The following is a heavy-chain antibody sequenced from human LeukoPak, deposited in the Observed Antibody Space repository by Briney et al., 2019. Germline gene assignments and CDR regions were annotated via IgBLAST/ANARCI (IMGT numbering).Heavy chain of an antibody. J-gene: IGHJ6*02. CDR3: AREGDSGYDHNEYYYYGMDV. V-gene: IGHV3-48*02. CDR2: ISSSSSTI. CDR1: GFTFSSYS. Sequence: PGGSLRLSCAASGFTFSSYSMNWVRQAPGKGLGWVSYISSSSSTIYYADSVKGRFTISRNNAKNSLYLQMNSLRDEDTAVYYCAREGDSGYDHNEYYYYGMDVWGQGTTVTVSS. D-gene: IGHD5-12*01.